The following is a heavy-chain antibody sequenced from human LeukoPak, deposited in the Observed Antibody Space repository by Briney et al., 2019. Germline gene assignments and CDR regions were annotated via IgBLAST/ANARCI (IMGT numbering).Heavy chain of an antibody. J-gene: IGHJ4*02. CDR1: GFTFSSYG. CDR2: ISYDGSNK. CDR3: ALTSYGDYLGWEY. Sequence: PGTSLRLSCAASGFTFSSYGMHWVRQAPGKGLEWVAVISYDGSNKYYADSVKGRFTISRDNSKNTLYLQMNSLRAEDTAVYYCALTSYGDYLGWEYWGQGTLVTVSS. D-gene: IGHD4-17*01. V-gene: IGHV3-30*03.